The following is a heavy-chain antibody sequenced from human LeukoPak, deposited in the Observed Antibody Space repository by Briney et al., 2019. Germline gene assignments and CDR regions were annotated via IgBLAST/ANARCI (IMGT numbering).Heavy chain of an antibody. J-gene: IGHJ4*02. CDR1: GFTFSSYS. V-gene: IGHV3-21*01. Sequence: GSLRLSCAASGFTFSSYSMNWVRQAPGKGLEWVSSISSSSSYIYYADSVKDRFTISRDNAKNSLYLQMNSLRAEDTAVYYCASTLSTVTLGDWGQGTLVTVSS. D-gene: IGHD4-17*01. CDR3: ASTLSTVTLGD. CDR2: ISSSSSYI.